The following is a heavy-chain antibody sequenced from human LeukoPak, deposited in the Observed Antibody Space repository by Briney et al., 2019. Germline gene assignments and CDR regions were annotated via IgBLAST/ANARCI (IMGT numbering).Heavy chain of an antibody. CDR2: IYYSGST. Sequence: SRTLSLTCTVSGGSISSGDYYWSWIRQPPGKGLEWIGYIYYSGSTYYNPSLKSRVTISVDTSKNQFSLKLSSVTAADTAVYYCARVIGHRFTYYYDYWGQGTLVTVSS. CDR1: GGSISSGDYY. J-gene: IGHJ4*02. CDR3: ARVIGHRFTYYYDY. V-gene: IGHV4-30-4*08. D-gene: IGHD3-16*01.